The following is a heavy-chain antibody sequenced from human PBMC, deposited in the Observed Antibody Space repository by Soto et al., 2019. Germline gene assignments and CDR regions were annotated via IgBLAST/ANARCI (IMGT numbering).Heavy chain of an antibody. Sequence: GGSLRLSCAASGFTFSSHWMNWVRQAPGKGLVWVSRISGDGRTTSHADSVKGRFTISRDNAKNTLYLQVNSLRVEDTAVYYCARGVSNCSSSICFFHFWCQGILFPDSS. CDR2: ISGDGRTT. D-gene: IGHD2-15*01. CDR3: ARGVSNCSSSICFFHF. J-gene: IGHJ4*02. CDR1: GFTFSSHW. V-gene: IGHV3-74*01.